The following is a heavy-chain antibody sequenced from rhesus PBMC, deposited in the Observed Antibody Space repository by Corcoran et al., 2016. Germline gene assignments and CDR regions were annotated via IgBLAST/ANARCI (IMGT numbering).Heavy chain of an antibody. CDR2: ICGSIGHP. Sequence: QVQLQESGPGLVKPSETLSLTCAVSGGSISGGYGGSGIGQPPGKGLEWIGHICGSIGHPYYNPTLKGRFTISRDTSKNQFSLKLSSVTAADTAVYYCARQAVDWYFDLWGPGTPITISS. D-gene: IGHD6-37*01. V-gene: IGHV4S7*01. J-gene: IGHJ2*01. CDR1: GGSISGGYG. CDR3: ARQAVDWYFDL.